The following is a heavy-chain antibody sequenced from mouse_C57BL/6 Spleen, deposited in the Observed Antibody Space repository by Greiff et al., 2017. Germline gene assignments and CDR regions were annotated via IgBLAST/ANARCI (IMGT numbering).Heavy chain of an antibody. D-gene: IGHD1-1*01. Sequence: EVKLQESGGGLVKPGGSLKLSCAASGFTFSSYAMSWVRQTPEKRLEWVATISDGGSYTYYPDNVKGRFTISRDNAKNNLYLQMSHLKSEDTAMYYCASAPVITTVVASPAWFAYWGQGTLVTVSA. J-gene: IGHJ3*01. CDR3: ASAPVITTVVASPAWFAY. CDR1: GFTFSSYA. CDR2: ISDGGSYT. V-gene: IGHV5-4*03.